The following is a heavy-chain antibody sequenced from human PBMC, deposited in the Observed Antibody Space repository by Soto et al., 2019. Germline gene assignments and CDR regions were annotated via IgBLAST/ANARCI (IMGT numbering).Heavy chain of an antibody. CDR3: ATLIRADYNWFDP. D-gene: IGHD3-3*01. CDR1: GGTFSSYA. Sequence: SVTVSCKASGGTFSSYAISWVRQAPGQGLEWMGGIIPIFGTANYAQKFQGRVTITADESTSTAYMELSSLRSEDTAVYYCATLIRADYNWFDPWGQGTLVTVSS. J-gene: IGHJ5*02. CDR2: IIPIFGTA. V-gene: IGHV1-69*13.